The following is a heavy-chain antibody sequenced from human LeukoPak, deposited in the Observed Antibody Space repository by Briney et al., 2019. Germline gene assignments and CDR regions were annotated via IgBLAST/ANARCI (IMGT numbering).Heavy chain of an antibody. D-gene: IGHD3-22*01. CDR3: AKDTPEGYDSSGYYYVY. CDR1: GFTFSSYA. V-gene: IGHV3-23*01. Sequence: GGSLRLSCAASGFTFSSYAMSWVRQAPGKGLEWVSAISGSGGSTYYADSVKGRFTISRDNSKSPLYLQMTSLRAEDTAVYYCAKDTPEGYDSSGYYYVYWGQGTLVTVSS. CDR2: ISGSGGST. J-gene: IGHJ4*02.